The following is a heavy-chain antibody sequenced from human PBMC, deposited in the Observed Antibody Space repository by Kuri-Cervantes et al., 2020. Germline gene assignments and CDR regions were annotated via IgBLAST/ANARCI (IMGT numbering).Heavy chain of an antibody. D-gene: IGHD2-21*02. J-gene: IGHJ3*02. V-gene: IGHV3-74*01. CDR1: GFTFDDYG. Sequence: LSLTCAASGFTFDDYGMSWVRQAPGKGLVWVSRINSDGSSTSYADSVKGRFTISRDNAKNTLYLQMNSLRAEDTAVYYCARETGPCGGDCYNDAFDIWGQGTMVTVSS. CDR2: INSDGSST. CDR3: ARETGPCGGDCYNDAFDI.